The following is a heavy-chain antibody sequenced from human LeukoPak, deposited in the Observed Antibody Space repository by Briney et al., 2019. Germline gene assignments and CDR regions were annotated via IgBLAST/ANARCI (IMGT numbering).Heavy chain of an antibody. CDR1: GFSFSSYG. Sequence: PGRSLRLSCAASGFSFSSYGMHWVRQAPGKGLEWVAVISYAGSTKYYADPVKGRFTISRDNSKNTLYLRMNSLRADDTAVYYSAKATTVTTDQDAFDIWGQGTMVTVSS. D-gene: IGHD4-17*01. V-gene: IGHV3-30*18. CDR2: ISYAGSTK. CDR3: AKATTVTTDQDAFDI. J-gene: IGHJ3*02.